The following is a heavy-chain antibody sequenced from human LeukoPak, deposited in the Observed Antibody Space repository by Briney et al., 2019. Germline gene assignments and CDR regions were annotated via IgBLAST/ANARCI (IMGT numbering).Heavy chain of an antibody. CDR3: AREGGGSYYGDY. J-gene: IGHJ4*02. V-gene: IGHV3-20*04. D-gene: IGHD1-26*01. CDR2: INWNGGST. Sequence: GGSLTLSCAASGFTFEDYGMSWVRQAPGKGLEWVSGINWNGGSTGYADSVKGRFTISRDNAKNSLYLQMNSLRAEDTALYYCAREGGGSYYGDYWGQGTLVTVSS. CDR1: GFTFEDYG.